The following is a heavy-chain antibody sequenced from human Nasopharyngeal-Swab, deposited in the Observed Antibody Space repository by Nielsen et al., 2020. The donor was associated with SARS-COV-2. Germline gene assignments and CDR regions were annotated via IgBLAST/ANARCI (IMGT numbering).Heavy chain of an antibody. D-gene: IGHD3-16*02. J-gene: IGHJ3*02. CDR1: GGSISSYY. V-gene: IGHV4-59*08. Sequence: SETLSLTCTVSGGSISSYYWSWIRQPPGKGLEWIGYIYYSGSTNYSPSLKSRVTISVDTSKNQFSLKLSSVTAADTAVYYCARHANYDYVWGSYRPHDAFDIWSQGTMVTVSS. CDR3: ARHANYDYVWGSYRPHDAFDI. CDR2: IYYSGST.